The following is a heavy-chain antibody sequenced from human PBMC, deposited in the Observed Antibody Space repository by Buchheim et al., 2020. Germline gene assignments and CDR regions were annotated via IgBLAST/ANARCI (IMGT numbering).Heavy chain of an antibody. J-gene: IGHJ6*02. V-gene: IGHV4-34*01. CDR3: ARDGQSYYYGMDV. Sequence: QVQLQQWGAGLLKPSETLSLTCTVYGGSFTGNYWYWIRQSPGKGLEWIGGLDHGGDTNYNPSLKSRVSTSLDMSKNQFSLKLHSVTAADTAVYYCARDGQSYYYGMDVWGQGTT. CDR1: GGSFTGNY. CDR2: LDHGGDT.